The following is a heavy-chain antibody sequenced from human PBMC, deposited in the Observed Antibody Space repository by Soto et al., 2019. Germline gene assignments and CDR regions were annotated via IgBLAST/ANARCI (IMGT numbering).Heavy chain of an antibody. CDR1: GGSFSGYY. Sequence: SETLSLTCAVYGGSFSGYYWSWIRQPPGKGLEWIGEINHSGSTNYNPSLKSRVTISVDTSKNQFSLKLSSVTAADTAVYYCARIWSGYYTGMRGFDPWGQGTLVTVSS. CDR2: INHSGST. CDR3: ARIWSGYYTGMRGFDP. J-gene: IGHJ5*02. V-gene: IGHV4-34*01. D-gene: IGHD3-3*01.